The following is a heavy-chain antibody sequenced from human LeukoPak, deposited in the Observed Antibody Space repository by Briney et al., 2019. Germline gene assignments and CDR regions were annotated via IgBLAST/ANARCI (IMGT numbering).Heavy chain of an antibody. CDR1: GYTFTSYD. CDR2: MNPNSGNT. CDR3: ARFSTGYSSGWDPLDAFDI. V-gene: IGHV1-8*01. Sequence: ASVKVSCKASGYTFTSYDINWVRQAPGQGLEWMGWMNPNSGNTGCAQKFQGRVTMTRNTSISTAYMELSSLRSEDTAVYYCARFSTGYSSGWDPLDAFDIWGQGTMVTVSS. D-gene: IGHD6-19*01. J-gene: IGHJ3*02.